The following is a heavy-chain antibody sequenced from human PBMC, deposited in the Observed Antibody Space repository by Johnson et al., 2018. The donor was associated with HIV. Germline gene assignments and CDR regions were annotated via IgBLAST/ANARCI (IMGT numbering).Heavy chain of an antibody. J-gene: IGHJ3*02. D-gene: IGHD4-23*01. CDR2: ISSDGSNK. Sequence: QVQLVESGGGVVQPGRSLRLSCAASGFTFSRYAMHWVRQAPGKGLEWVAVISSDGSNKYYADSVKGRFTISRDNSKTTLYLQMNSLRAEDTAVYFCAKGPVDYGGNYDGFGIWGQGTKVTVSS. CDR1: GFTFSRYA. V-gene: IGHV3-30*04. CDR3: AKGPVDYGGNYDGFGI.